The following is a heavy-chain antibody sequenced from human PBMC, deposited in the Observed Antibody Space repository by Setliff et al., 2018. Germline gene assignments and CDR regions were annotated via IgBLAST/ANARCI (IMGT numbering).Heavy chain of an antibody. CDR3: ARILEYCSSTSCYTLDY. J-gene: IGHJ4*02. CDR2: IDWDDDK. D-gene: IGHD2-2*02. Sequence: SGPTLVNPTQTLTLTCAFSGFSLSTSGMCVSWIRQPPGKALEWLARIDWDDDKYYSTSLKTRLTISKDTSKNQVVLTMTNMDPVDTATYYCARILEYCSSTSCYTLDYWGQGTLVTVSS. V-gene: IGHV2-70*11. CDR1: GFSLSTSGMC.